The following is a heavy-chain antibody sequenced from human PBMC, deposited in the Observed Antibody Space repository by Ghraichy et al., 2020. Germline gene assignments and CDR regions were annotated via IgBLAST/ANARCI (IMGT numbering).Heavy chain of an antibody. V-gene: IGHV3-23*01. CDR3: AKCQRTTSPTRGGMDV. J-gene: IGHJ6*02. CDR1: GFTFSNSA. CDR2: ISGSGGTT. D-gene: IGHD2-2*01. Sequence: GGSLRLSCAASGFTFSNSAMSWVRQAPGKGLEWVSTISGSGGTTYYGDSVKGRFTISRDNSKNTLYLQMNSLRAEDTAVYYCAKCQRTTSPTRGGMDVWGQGTAVSVSS.